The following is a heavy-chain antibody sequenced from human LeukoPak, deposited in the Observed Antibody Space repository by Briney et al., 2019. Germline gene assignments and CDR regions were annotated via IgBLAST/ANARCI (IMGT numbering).Heavy chain of an antibody. V-gene: IGHV3-7*04. J-gene: IGHJ4*02. D-gene: IGHD5-12*01. CDR2: IKEDGSDK. CDR1: GFSFSSNW. Sequence: PGGSLRLSCAASGFSFSSNWMSWVRQAPGKGLEWVANIKEDGSDKYYVNSVKGRFTISRDNAKNSLFLQMNSLRVEDTAVYYCARDRGWLKHAYWGQGTLVTVSS. CDR3: ARDRGWLKHAY.